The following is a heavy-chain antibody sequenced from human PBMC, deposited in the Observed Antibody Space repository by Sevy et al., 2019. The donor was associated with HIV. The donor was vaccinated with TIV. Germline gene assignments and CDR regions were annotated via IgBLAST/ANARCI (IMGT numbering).Heavy chain of an antibody. J-gene: IGHJ4*02. CDR2: IKSKTDGGTT. D-gene: IGHD3-22*01. V-gene: IGHV3-15*01. Sequence: GGSLRLSCAASGLTFSNAWMSWVRQAPGKGLEWVGRIKSKTDGGTTDYAAPVKGRFTISRDDSKNTLYLQMNSLKTEDTAVYYCTTESRDYYDSSGYYPYWGQGTLVTVSS. CDR1: GLTFSNAW. CDR3: TTESRDYYDSSGYYPY.